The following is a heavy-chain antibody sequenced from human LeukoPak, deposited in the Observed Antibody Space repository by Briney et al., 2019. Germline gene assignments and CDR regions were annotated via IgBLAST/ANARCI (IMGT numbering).Heavy chain of an antibody. CDR3: ARDGPQYSSSWYGAFDY. Sequence: GGSLRLSCAASGFTVSSNYMSWVRQAPGKGLEWVSAIYSGGSTYYADSVKGSFTISRDNSKNTLYLQMNSLRAEDTAVYYCARDGPQYSSSWYGAFDYWGQGTLVTVSS. J-gene: IGHJ4*02. D-gene: IGHD6-13*01. V-gene: IGHV3-66*01. CDR1: GFTVSSNY. CDR2: IYSGGST.